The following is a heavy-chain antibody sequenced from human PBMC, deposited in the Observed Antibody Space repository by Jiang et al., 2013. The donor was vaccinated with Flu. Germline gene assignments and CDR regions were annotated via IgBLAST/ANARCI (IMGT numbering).Heavy chain of an antibody. CDR1: GFTFSSYA. CDR2: ISGSGGST. V-gene: IGHV3-23*01. Sequence: VQLLESGGGLVQPGGSLRLSCAASGFTFSSYAMSWVRQAPGKGLEWVSAISGSGGSTYYADSVKGRFTISRDNSKNTLYLQMNSLRAEDTAVYYCANSQRTAGQNDYGDYEGNYYYYYGMDVWGQGTTGHRLL. D-gene: IGHD4-17*01. CDR3: ANSQRTAGQNDYGDYEGNYYYYYGMDV. J-gene: IGHJ6*02.